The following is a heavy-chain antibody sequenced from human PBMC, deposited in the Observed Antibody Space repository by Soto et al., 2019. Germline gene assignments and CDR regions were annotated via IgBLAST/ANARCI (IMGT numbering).Heavy chain of an antibody. CDR1: GYTFTSYG. V-gene: IGHV1-18*01. J-gene: IGHJ4*02. CDR2: ISAYNGNT. Sequence: GASVKVSCKASGYTFTSYGISWVRQAPGQGLEWMGWISAYNGNTNYAQKFQGRVTMTRNTSTSTAYMELSSLRSEDTAVYYCARGAEDTAMVGNDYWGQGTLVTVSS. D-gene: IGHD5-18*01. CDR3: ARGAEDTAMVGNDY.